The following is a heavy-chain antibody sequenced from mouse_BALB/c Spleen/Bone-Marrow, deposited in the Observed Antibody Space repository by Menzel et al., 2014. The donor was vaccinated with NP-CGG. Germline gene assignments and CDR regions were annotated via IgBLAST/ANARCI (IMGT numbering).Heavy chain of an antibody. D-gene: IGHD1-1*01. CDR3: AYGSSYDYFDY. V-gene: IGHV14-3*02. CDR2: IDPANGNT. CDR1: GFNIKDTY. J-gene: IGHJ2*01. Sequence: EVKLMESGAELVKPGASVKLSCTASGFNIKDTYMHWVKQRPEQGLEWIGRIDPANGNTKYDPKFQGKATITADTSPNTAYLQLSSLTSEDTAVYYCAYGSSYDYFDYWGQGTTLTVSS.